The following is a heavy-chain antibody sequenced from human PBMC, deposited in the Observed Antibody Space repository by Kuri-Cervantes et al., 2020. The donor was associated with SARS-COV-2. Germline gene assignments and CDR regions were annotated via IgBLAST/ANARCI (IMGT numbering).Heavy chain of an antibody. D-gene: IGHD3-3*01. J-gene: IGHJ4*02. CDR1: GFTFSSYA. Sequence: GGSLRLSCAASGFTFSSYAMSWVRQAPGKGLEWVSAISGSGGSTYYADSVKGRFTISRDNSKNTLYLQMNSLRAEDTAVYYCARAQTYDFWSGYLYWGQGTLVTVSS. CDR2: ISGSGGST. V-gene: IGHV3-23*01. CDR3: ARAQTYDFWSGYLY.